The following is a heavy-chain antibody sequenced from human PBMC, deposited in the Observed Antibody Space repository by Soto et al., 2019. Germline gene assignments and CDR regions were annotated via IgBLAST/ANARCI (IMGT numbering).Heavy chain of an antibody. CDR1: GFTFSSYS. Sequence: GGSLRLSCAASGFTFSSYSMNWVRQAPGKGLEWVSSISSSSSYIYYADSVKGRFTISRDNAKNSLYLQMNSLRAEDTAVYYCARVGVTIFGVVINYFDYWGQGXLVTVS. CDR2: ISSSSSYI. J-gene: IGHJ4*02. CDR3: ARVGVTIFGVVINYFDY. D-gene: IGHD3-3*01. V-gene: IGHV3-21*01.